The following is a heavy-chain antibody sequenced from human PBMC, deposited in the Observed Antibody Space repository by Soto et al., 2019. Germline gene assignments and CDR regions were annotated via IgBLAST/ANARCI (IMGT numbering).Heavy chain of an antibody. CDR2: MNPDSGDT. J-gene: IGHJ4*02. CDR1: GYTFTNYD. D-gene: IGHD7-27*01. Sequence: QVQLVQSGAEVKEPGASVKVSCKASGYTFTNYDINWVRQATGQGPEWMGWMNPDSGDTGYVPNFQGRVSMTRSTSISTAYMELSDLRSEDTAVYYCARSRGGTGVHFDFWGQRTQVTVSS. V-gene: IGHV1-8*01. CDR3: ARSRGGTGVHFDF.